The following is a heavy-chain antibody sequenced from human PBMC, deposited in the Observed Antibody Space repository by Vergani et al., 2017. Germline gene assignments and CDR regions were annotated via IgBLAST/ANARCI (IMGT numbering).Heavy chain of an antibody. CDR3: ARQAITFGGAWLDS. CDR1: FDSIRNLY. D-gene: IGHD3-16*01. CDR2: IHYSENT. Sequence: QVQLQESGPGLVKSSETLSLTCSVSFDSIRNLYCNWIRQPPGKGLEWIGSIHYSENTNYNPSLKTRVTISVDTSKNQFSLKVYSVTAADTAIYYCARQAITFGGAWLDSWGQGTLVTVSS. J-gene: IGHJ4*02. V-gene: IGHV4-59*08.